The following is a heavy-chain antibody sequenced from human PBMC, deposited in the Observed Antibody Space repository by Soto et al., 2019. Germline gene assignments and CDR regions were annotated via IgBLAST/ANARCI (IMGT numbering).Heavy chain of an antibody. CDR3: VRDGTKTLRDWFDP. CDR2: IYATGTT. V-gene: IGHV4-4*07. CDR1: GASISGFY. Sequence: LSLTCTVSGASISGFYWSWIRKSAGKGLEWIGRIYATGTTDYNPSLKSRVMVSVDTSKKQFSLKLRSVTAADTAVYYCVRDGTKTLRDWFDPWGQGISVTVSS. J-gene: IGHJ5*02. D-gene: IGHD1-1*01.